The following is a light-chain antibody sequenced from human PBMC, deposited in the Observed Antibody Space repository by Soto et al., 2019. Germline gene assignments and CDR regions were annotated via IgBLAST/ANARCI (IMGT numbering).Light chain of an antibody. CDR3: QQRGNWPLT. J-gene: IGKJ4*01. CDR1: QSISRF. V-gene: IGKV3-11*01. Sequence: IVLTLSPSALSLYPGERASLSCRASQSISRFVAWFQQKPGHSPRLPIYDASNRATGIPARFSGSGSGTDFTLTISSLEPEDFAVYYCQQRGNWPLTFGEGTKVDI. CDR2: DAS.